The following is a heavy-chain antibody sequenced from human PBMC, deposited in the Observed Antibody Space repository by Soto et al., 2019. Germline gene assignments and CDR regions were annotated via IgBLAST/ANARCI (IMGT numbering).Heavy chain of an antibody. CDR1: GFTFNSFA. Sequence: GGSLRLSCAASGFTFNSFAMMWLRQAPGRGLEWISAIEGGSGTTYHADFVKGRFTTSRDNSKNTLYLQMNSLRAEDTAVYYCARDPNGDYVGAFEFWGQGTMVTVSS. CDR3: ARDPNGDYVGAFEF. J-gene: IGHJ3*01. V-gene: IGHV3-23*01. CDR2: IEGGSGTT. D-gene: IGHD4-17*01.